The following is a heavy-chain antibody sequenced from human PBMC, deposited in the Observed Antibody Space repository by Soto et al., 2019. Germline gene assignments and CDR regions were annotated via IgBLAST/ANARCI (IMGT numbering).Heavy chain of an antibody. CDR1: GFTFSSYG. D-gene: IGHD3-22*01. CDR2: ISYDGSNK. CDR3: AKPFDDYYDSSGYVPTYIGIGDY. V-gene: IGHV3-30*18. Sequence: PGGSLRLSCAASGFTFSSYGMHWVRQAPGKGLEWVAVISYDGSNKYYADSVKGRFTISRDNSKNTLYLQMNSLRAEDTAVYYCAKPFDDYYDSSGYVPTYIGIGDYWGQGTLVTVAS. J-gene: IGHJ4*02.